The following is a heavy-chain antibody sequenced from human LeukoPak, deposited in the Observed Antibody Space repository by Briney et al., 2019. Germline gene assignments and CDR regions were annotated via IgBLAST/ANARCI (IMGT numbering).Heavy chain of an antibody. Sequence: PGGSLRLSCAASGFTFSNAWMSWVRQAPGKGLEWVGRIKSKTDGGTTDYAAPVKGRFTISRDDSKNTLYLQMNSLKTEDTAVYYCTTDLWSVLLWFGEPLDYWGQGTLATVSS. CDR2: IKSKTDGGTT. CDR1: GFTFSNAW. J-gene: IGHJ4*02. V-gene: IGHV3-15*01. D-gene: IGHD3-10*01. CDR3: TTDLWSVLLWFGEPLDY.